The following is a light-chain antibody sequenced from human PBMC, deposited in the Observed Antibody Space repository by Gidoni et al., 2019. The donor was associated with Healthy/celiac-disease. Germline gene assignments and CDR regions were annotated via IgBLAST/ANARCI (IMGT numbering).Light chain of an antibody. CDR1: KLGDTY. CDR2: QAS. J-gene: IGLJ2*01. Sequence: SYELTQPPSVSVSPGQTASITCSGDKLGDTYACWYQQKPGQSPVLVIYQASKRPSGIPERFSGSNSGNTATLTISGPQALDEADYHCQAWDSSTVVFGGGTKLTVL. V-gene: IGLV3-1*01. CDR3: QAWDSSTVV.